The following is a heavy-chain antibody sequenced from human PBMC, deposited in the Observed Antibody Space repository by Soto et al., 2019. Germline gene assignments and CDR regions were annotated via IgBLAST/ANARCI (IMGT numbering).Heavy chain of an antibody. CDR1: GYTFTSYD. D-gene: IGHD4-17*01. V-gene: IGHV1-8*01. CDR3: ARLFNDYGDYANYYYYYMDV. Sequence: ASVKVSCKASGYTFTSYDINWVRQATGQGLEWMGWMNPNSGNTGYAQKFQGRVTMTRNTSISTAYMELSSLRSEDTAVYYCARLFNDYGDYANYYYYYMDVWGKGTTVTVSS. CDR2: MNPNSGNT. J-gene: IGHJ6*03.